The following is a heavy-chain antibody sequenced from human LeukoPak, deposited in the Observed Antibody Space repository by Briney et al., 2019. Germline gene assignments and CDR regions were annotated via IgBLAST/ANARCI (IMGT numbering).Heavy chain of an antibody. D-gene: IGHD6-13*01. Sequence: SETLSLTCSVSGGSINNYWWSWIRQPPGKGLEWIGYIYHSGSTYYNPSLKSRVTISVDRSKNQFSLKLSSVTAADTAVYYCARESPSSRDAFDIWGQGTMVTVSS. CDR2: IYHSGST. CDR3: ARESPSSRDAFDI. V-gene: IGHV4-30-2*01. J-gene: IGHJ3*02. CDR1: GGSINNYW.